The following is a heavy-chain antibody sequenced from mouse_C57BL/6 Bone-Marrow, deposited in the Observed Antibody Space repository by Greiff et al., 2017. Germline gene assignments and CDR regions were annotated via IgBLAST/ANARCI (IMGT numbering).Heavy chain of an antibody. Sequence: VQLQQSVAELVRPGASVKLSCTASGFNIKNTNMHWVKQRPEKGLEWIGRIDPANGNTKYAPKFQGKATITADTSSNTAYLQLSCLTSEDTAIYYCARVPDSTGYFAYWGRGPLVTVSA. J-gene: IGHJ3*01. D-gene: IGHD3-2*02. CDR2: IDPANGNT. CDR1: GFNIKNTN. V-gene: IGHV14-3*01. CDR3: ARVPDSTGYFAY.